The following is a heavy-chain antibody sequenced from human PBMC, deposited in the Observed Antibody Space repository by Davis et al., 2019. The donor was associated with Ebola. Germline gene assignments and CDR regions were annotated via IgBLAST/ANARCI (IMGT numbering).Heavy chain of an antibody. D-gene: IGHD6-13*01. CDR2: IWYDGSNK. J-gene: IGHJ5*02. V-gene: IGHV3-33*08. Sequence: GESLKISCVASGFTFSGYGMHWVRQAPGKGLEWVAVIWYDGSNKYYADSVKGRFTISRDNSKNTLYLQMYSLRAADTAVYYCARGLGSSSGIRFDPWGQGTLVTVSS. CDR3: ARGLGSSSGIRFDP. CDR1: GFTFSGYG.